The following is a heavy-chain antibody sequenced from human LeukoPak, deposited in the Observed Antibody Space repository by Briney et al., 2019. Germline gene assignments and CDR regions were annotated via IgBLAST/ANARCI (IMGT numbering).Heavy chain of an antibody. J-gene: IGHJ5*02. CDR2: INHSGST. CDR3: ARGGGTIFGVVITSPNWFDP. V-gene: IGHV4-34*01. CDR1: GGSFSGYY. D-gene: IGHD3-3*01. Sequence: SETLSLTCAVYGGSFSGYYWSWIRQPPGKGLEWIGEINHSGSTNYNPSLKSRATISVDTSKNQFSLKLSSVTAADTAVYYCARGGGTIFGVVITSPNWFDPWGQGTLVTVSS.